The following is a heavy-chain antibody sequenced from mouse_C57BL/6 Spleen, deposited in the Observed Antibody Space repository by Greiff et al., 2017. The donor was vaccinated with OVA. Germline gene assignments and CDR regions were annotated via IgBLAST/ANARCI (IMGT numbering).Heavy chain of an antibody. V-gene: IGHV5-9*01. CDR3: ARHWDYYGSSYLDY. Sequence: EVKLVESGGGLVKPGGSLKLSCAASGFTFSSYTMSWVRQTPEKRLEWVATISGGGGNTYYPDSVKGRFTISRDNAKNTLYLQMSSLRSEDTALYYCARHWDYYGSSYLDYWGQGTTLTVSS. D-gene: IGHD1-1*01. CDR1: GFTFSSYT. CDR2: ISGGGGNT. J-gene: IGHJ2*01.